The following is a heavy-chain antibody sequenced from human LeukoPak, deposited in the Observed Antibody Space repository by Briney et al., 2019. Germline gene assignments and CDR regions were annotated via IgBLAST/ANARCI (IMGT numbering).Heavy chain of an antibody. V-gene: IGHV1-46*01. CDR2: INPSGGST. Sequence: ASVKVSCKASGYTFTNYYMHWVRQAPGQGLEWMGMINPSGGSTTYAQKFQGRVTMTRDTSTSTVYMELSSLRSEDTAVYYCARARNNHYYPSLDYWGQGTLVTVSS. CDR3: ARARNNHYYPSLDY. D-gene: IGHD1-14*01. J-gene: IGHJ4*02. CDR1: GYTFTNYY.